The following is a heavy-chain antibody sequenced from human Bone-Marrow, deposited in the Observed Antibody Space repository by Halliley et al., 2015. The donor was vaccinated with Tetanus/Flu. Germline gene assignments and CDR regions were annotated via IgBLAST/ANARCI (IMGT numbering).Heavy chain of an antibody. CDR2: VYQSGST. CDR1: GGSLSSGTYD. CDR3: ARHEGYNYGYSPDDYYYYGLDV. D-gene: IGHD5-18*01. J-gene: IGHJ6*02. Sequence: TLSLTCTVSGGSLSSGTYDWGWIRQPPGKGLEWIGSVYQSGSTNYNPSLTGRVTISVDRSKNQFSLKLRSVTAADTAVYFCARHEGYNYGYSPDDYYYYGLDVWGQGTTVTVSS. V-gene: IGHV4-39*01.